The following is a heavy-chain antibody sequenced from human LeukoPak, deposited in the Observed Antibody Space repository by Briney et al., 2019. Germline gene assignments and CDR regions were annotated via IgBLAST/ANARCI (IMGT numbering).Heavy chain of an antibody. Sequence: GGSLRLSCAASGFTVSSNYMSWVRQAPGKGLEWVSVIYSGGSTYYADSVKGRFTISRDNSKNTLYLQMNSLRAEDTAVYYCARSQMVRGVITHYYFDYWGQGTLVTVSS. CDR2: IYSGGST. CDR1: GFTVSSNY. D-gene: IGHD3-10*01. J-gene: IGHJ4*02. CDR3: ARSQMVRGVITHYYFDY. V-gene: IGHV3-66*01.